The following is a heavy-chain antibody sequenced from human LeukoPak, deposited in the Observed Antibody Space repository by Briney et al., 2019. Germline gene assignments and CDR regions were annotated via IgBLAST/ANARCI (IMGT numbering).Heavy chain of an antibody. CDR3: ARDMGVVVAAYYYYGMDV. Sequence: ASVKVSCKASGGTFSSYAISWVRQAPGQGLEWMGWISAYNGNTNYAQKLQGRVTMTTDTSTSTAYMELRSLRSDDTAVYYCARDMGVVVAAYYYYGMDVWGQGTTVTVSS. CDR1: GGTFSSYA. D-gene: IGHD2-15*01. J-gene: IGHJ6*02. V-gene: IGHV1-18*01. CDR2: ISAYNGNT.